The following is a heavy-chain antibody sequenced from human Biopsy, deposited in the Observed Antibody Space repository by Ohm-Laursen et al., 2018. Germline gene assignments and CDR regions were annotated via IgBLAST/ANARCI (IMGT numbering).Heavy chain of an antibody. CDR3: ARATNSTGWPYYYFYGMDV. V-gene: IGHV4-59*01. CDR2: IYYSGST. CDR1: GGSISSDY. J-gene: IGHJ6*02. D-gene: IGHD2/OR15-2a*01. Sequence: PGTLSLTCAVSGGSISSDYWSWVRQTPGKGLEWIGYIYYSGSTNYNPSLKSRVTISVDTSKNQFSLRLNSVTAADTAVYYRARATNSTGWPYYYFYGMDVWGQGTTVTVSS.